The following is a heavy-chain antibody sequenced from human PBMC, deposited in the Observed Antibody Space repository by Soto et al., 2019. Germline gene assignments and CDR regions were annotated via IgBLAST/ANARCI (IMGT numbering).Heavy chain of an antibody. Sequence: GESLKISCKGSGYSFTSYWIGWVRQMPGKGLEWMGIIYPGDSDTRYSPSFQGQVTISADKSISTAYLQWSSLKASDTAMYYCARRALIADSYYYDSSGFGYDAFDIWGQGTMVTVSS. D-gene: IGHD3-22*01. CDR3: ARRALIADSYYYDSSGFGYDAFDI. CDR1: GYSFTSYW. V-gene: IGHV5-51*01. J-gene: IGHJ3*02. CDR2: IYPGDSDT.